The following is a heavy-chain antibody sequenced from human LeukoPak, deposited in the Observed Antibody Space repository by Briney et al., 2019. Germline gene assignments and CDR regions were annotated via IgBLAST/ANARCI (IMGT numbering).Heavy chain of an antibody. D-gene: IGHD2/OR15-2a*01. CDR2: IYYSGST. CDR3: AREGPGSTTFDP. V-gene: IGHV4-31*03. CDR1: GGSISSGGYY. J-gene: IGHJ5*02. Sequence: SETLSLTCTVSGGSISSGGYYWRWIRQHPGKGLEWIGYIYYSGSTYYNPSLKSRVTISVDTSKNQFSLKLSSVTAADTAVYYCAREGPGSTTFDPWGQGTLVTVSS.